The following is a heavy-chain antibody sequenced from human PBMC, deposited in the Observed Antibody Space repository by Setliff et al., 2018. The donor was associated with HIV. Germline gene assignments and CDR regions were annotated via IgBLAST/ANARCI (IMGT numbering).Heavy chain of an antibody. CDR2: INHSGST. CDR3: TRAEQQLPYYYYYYGMDV. V-gene: IGHV4-39*07. D-gene: IGHD6-13*01. CDR1: GGSISSSSYY. Sequence: SETLSLTCNVSGGSISSSSYYWGWIRQPPGKGLEWIGEINHSGSTNYNPSLKSRVTISVDTSKNQFSLKLSSVTAADTAVYYCTRAEQQLPYYYYYYGMDVWGQGTTVTVSS. J-gene: IGHJ6*02.